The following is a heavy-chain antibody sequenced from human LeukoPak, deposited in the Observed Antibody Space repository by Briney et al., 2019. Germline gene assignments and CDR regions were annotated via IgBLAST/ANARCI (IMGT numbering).Heavy chain of an antibody. D-gene: IGHD5-12*01. CDR1: GYTFTSYD. Sequence: ASVKVSCKASGYTFTSYDINWMRQATGQGLEWMGWISAYNGNTNYAQKLQGRVTMTTDTSTSTAYMELRSLRSDDTAVYYCARGDSGYEIDYWGQGALVTVSS. CDR2: ISAYNGNT. CDR3: ARGDSGYEIDY. J-gene: IGHJ4*02. V-gene: IGHV1-18*01.